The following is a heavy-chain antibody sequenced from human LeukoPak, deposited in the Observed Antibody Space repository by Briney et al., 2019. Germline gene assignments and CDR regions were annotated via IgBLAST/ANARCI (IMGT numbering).Heavy chain of an antibody. CDR2: IIPIFGTA. D-gene: IGHD3-22*01. CDR1: GGTFSSYA. V-gene: IGHV1-69*05. Sequence: GASVKVSCKASGGTFSSYAISWVRQAPGQGLEWTGRIIPIFGTANYAQKFQGRVTITTDESTSTAYMELSSLRSEDTAVYYCAREGDYYDSSGSDDFDYWGQGTLVTVSS. CDR3: AREGDYYDSSGSDDFDY. J-gene: IGHJ4*02.